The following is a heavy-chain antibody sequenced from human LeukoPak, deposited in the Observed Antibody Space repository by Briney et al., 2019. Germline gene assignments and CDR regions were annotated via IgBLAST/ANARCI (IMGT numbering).Heavy chain of an antibody. CDR2: INHSGNT. Sequence: SETLSLTCAVYGGSFSGYYWSWIRQPPGKGLEWIGEINHSGNTNYNPSLKSRVTISVDTSKNQFSLKLSSVTAADTAVYYCARGQRLLWFGELLRGNFDYWGQGTLVTISS. J-gene: IGHJ4*02. V-gene: IGHV4-34*01. CDR1: GGSFSGYY. D-gene: IGHD3-10*01. CDR3: ARGQRLLWFGELLRGNFDY.